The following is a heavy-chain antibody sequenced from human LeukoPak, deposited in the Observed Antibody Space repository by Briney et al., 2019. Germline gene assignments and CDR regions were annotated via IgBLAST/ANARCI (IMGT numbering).Heavy chain of an antibody. D-gene: IGHD5-12*01. CDR3: AKAHLATTIMIELDS. V-gene: IGHV3-53*05. CDR2: TYTGGNS. CDR1: GFTVSSIH. J-gene: IGHJ4*02. Sequence: GGSLRLSCAASGFTVSSIHMVWVRQAPGKGLEWVSVTYTGGNSYYADSVKGRFIISRDNSKNTLYLQMNGLRAEDTAIYYCAKAHLATTIMIELDSWGQGTLVTVSS.